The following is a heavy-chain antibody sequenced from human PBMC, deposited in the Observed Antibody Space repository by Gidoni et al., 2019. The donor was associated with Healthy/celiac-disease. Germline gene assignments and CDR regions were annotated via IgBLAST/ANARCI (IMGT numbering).Heavy chain of an antibody. J-gene: IGHJ6*02. CDR1: GFTLRSYA. Sequence: EVQLLASGGGLVQPGGSLSLSCAASGFTLRSYAMSWVRQAPGKGLEWVSAISGSGGSTYYADSVKGRFTISRDNSKNTLYLQMNSLRAEDTAVYYCAKAASSWYDYYYGMDVWGQGTTVTVSS. V-gene: IGHV3-23*01. CDR2: ISGSGGST. D-gene: IGHD6-13*01. CDR3: AKAASSWYDYYYGMDV.